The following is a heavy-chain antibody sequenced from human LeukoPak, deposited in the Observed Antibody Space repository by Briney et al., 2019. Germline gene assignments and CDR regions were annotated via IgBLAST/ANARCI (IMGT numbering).Heavy chain of an antibody. CDR3: TTLTVASNFDY. CDR2: ISWNSGSI. D-gene: IGHD6-19*01. J-gene: IGHJ4*02. CDR1: GFTFDDYA. Sequence: GGSLRLSCAASGFTFDDYAMHWVRQAPGKGLEWVSGISWNSGSIGYADSAKGRFTISRDNTKNSLYLQMNSLRAEDTAVYYCTTLTVASNFDYWGQGTLVTVSS. V-gene: IGHV3-9*01.